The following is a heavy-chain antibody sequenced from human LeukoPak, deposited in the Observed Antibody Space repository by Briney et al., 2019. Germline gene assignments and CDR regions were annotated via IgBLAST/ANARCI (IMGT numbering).Heavy chain of an antibody. Sequence: SETLSLTCTVSGGSISSSSYYWGWIRQPPGTGLEWIGSIYYSGSTYYNPSLKSRVTISVDTSKNQFSLKLSSVTAADTAVYYCARDSYDSSGLGVYYYMDVWGKGTTVTVSS. CDR2: IYYSGST. CDR1: GGSISSSSYY. V-gene: IGHV4-39*07. CDR3: ARDSYDSSGLGVYYYMDV. J-gene: IGHJ6*03. D-gene: IGHD3-22*01.